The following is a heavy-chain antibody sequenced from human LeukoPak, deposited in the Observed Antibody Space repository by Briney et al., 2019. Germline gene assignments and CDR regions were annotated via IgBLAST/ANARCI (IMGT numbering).Heavy chain of an antibody. D-gene: IGHD3-22*01. Sequence: GASVKVSCKASGYTFTGYYMHWVRQAPGQGLEWMGWINPNSGGTNYAQKFQGRVTITRDTSISTAYMELSRLRSDDTAVYYCARGAYDSSGGDYYYYYMDVWGKGTTVTVSS. J-gene: IGHJ6*03. CDR1: GYTFTGYY. V-gene: IGHV1-2*02. CDR2: INPNSGGT. CDR3: ARGAYDSSGGDYYYYYMDV.